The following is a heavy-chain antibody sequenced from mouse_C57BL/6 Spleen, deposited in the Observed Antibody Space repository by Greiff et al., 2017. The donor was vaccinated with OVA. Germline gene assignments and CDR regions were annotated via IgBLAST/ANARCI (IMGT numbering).Heavy chain of an antibody. Sequence: VKLQESGAELVKPGASVKISCKASGYAFSSYWMNWVKQRPGKGLEWIGRIYPGDGDTNYNGKFKGKATLTADKSSSTAYMQLSSLTSEDSAVYFCARDYGSSYVLYWYFDVWGTGTTVTVSS. CDR2: IYPGDGDT. D-gene: IGHD1-1*01. CDR1: GYAFSSYW. J-gene: IGHJ1*03. V-gene: IGHV1-80*01. CDR3: ARDYGSSYVLYWYFDV.